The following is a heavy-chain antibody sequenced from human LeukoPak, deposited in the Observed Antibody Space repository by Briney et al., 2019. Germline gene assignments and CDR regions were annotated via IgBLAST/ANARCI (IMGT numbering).Heavy chain of an antibody. D-gene: IGHD2-2*01. V-gene: IGHV3-48*01. CDR3: ARGPSNRYCSSTSCYPPFFY. J-gene: IGHJ4*02. Sequence: PGGSLRLSCAASGFIFSSYSMNWVRQAPGKGLEWVSYISSSSSTIYYADSVKGRFTISRDNAKNSLYLQMNSLRAEDTAVYYCARGPSNRYCSSTSCYPPFFYWGQGTLVTVSS. CDR2: ISSSSSTI. CDR1: GFIFSSYS.